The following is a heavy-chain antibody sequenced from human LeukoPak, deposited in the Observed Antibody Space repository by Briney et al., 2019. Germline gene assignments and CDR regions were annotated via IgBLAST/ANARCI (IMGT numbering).Heavy chain of an antibody. CDR3: ARHAAWYSSGWYLGH. Sequence: ASVKVSCKASGYTFTSYGISWVRQAPGQGLEWMGWISAYNGNTNYAQKLQGRVTMTTDTSTSTANMELRSLRSDDTAVYYCARHAAWYSSGWYLGHWGQGTLVTVSS. D-gene: IGHD6-19*01. V-gene: IGHV1-18*01. CDR1: GYTFTSYG. J-gene: IGHJ4*02. CDR2: ISAYNGNT.